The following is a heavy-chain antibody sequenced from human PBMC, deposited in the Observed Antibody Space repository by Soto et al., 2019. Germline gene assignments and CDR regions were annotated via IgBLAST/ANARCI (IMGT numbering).Heavy chain of an antibody. J-gene: IGHJ5*02. CDR1: GYTFTNFD. CDR2: INPHGGST. Sequence: ASVKVSCKASGYTFTNFDLHWVRQAPGQGLEWMGVINPHGGSTKYAQKFQGRVTMTRDTSRSTVYMELRSLRSDDTAIYYCARSSGGNFGIIIEGSNWFDPWGQGTLVTV. V-gene: IGHV1-46*01. CDR3: ARSSGGNFGIIIEGSNWFDP. D-gene: IGHD3-3*01.